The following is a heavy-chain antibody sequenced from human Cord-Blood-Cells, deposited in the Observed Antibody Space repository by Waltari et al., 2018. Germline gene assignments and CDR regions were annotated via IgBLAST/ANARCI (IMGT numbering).Heavy chain of an antibody. J-gene: IGHJ4*02. Sequence: QLQLQESGPGLVTPSETLYLTCTVSGGSISSSSYYWGWIRQPPGKGLEWIGSIYYSGSTYYNPSLKSRVTISVDTSKNQFSLKLSSVTAADTAVYYCARPRYSSSWYVDYWGQGTLVTVSS. CDR2: IYYSGST. CDR1: GGSISSSSYY. D-gene: IGHD6-13*01. V-gene: IGHV4-39*01. CDR3: ARPRYSSSWYVDY.